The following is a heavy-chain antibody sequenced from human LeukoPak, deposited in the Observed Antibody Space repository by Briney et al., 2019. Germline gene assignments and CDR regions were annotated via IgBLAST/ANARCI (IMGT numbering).Heavy chain of an antibody. J-gene: IGHJ4*02. CDR1: GYTFTDYY. D-gene: IGHD5-18*01. Sequence: ASVKVSCKASGYTFTDYYMHWVRQAPGQGLEWMGWIHPNSGGTHFVQKFRGRVTMTRDTSISTAYMELSSLKSDDTAVYYCARYTAPATGADYWGQGTLVTVST. CDR2: IHPNSGGT. V-gene: IGHV1-2*02. CDR3: ARYTAPATGADY.